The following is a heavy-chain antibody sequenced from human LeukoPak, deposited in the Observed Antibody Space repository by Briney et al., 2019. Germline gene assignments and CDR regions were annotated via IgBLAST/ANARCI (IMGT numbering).Heavy chain of an antibody. CDR2: IYYSGST. J-gene: IGHJ5*02. CDR1: GGSISSYY. V-gene: IGHV4-59*01. CDR3: ARSSSWYHADNNWFDP. Sequence: SETLSLTCTVSGGSISSYYWSWIRQPLGKGLEWIGYIYYSGSTNYNPSLKSRVTISVDTSKNQFSLKLSSVTAADTAVYYCARSSSWYHADNNWFDPWGQGTLVTVSS. D-gene: IGHD6-13*01.